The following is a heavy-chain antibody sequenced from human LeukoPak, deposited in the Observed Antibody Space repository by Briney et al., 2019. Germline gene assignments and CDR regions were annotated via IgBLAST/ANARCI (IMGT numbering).Heavy chain of an antibody. CDR3: ARVIAVAGRGPYYSDY. CDR1: GYTFTSYD. V-gene: IGHV1-8*01. J-gene: IGHJ4*02. Sequence: ASVKVSCKASGYTFTSYDINWVRQATGQGLEWMGWMNPNSGNTGYAQKFQGRVTMTRDTSTSTVYMELSSLRSEDTAVYYCARVIAVAGRGPYYSDYWGQGTLVTVSS. D-gene: IGHD6-19*01. CDR2: MNPNSGNT.